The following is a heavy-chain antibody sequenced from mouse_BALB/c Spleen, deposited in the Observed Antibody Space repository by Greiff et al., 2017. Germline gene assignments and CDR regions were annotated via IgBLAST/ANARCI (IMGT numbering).Heavy chain of an antibody. V-gene: IGHV5-6-5*01. Sequence: EVQRVESGGGLVKPGGSLKLSCAASGFTFSSYAMSWVRQTPEKRLEWVASISSGGSTYYPDSVKGRFTISRDNARNILYLQMSSLRSEDTAMYYCAREDYYGSQGYFDVWGAGTTVTVSS. J-gene: IGHJ1*01. D-gene: IGHD1-1*01. CDR1: GFTFSSYA. CDR2: ISSGGST. CDR3: AREDYYGSQGYFDV.